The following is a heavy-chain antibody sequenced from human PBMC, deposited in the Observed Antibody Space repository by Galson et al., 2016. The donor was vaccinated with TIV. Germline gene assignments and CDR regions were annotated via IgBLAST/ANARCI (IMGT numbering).Heavy chain of an antibody. CDR1: GYTFTSYD. Sequence: SVKGSCKASGYTFTSYDINWVRQATGQGLEWMGWMNPNSGNTGYAQEFRGRVTMTRNTSVRTAYMELSSLRSEDTAVYYCARSGDYGDYWGQGTLVTVSS. D-gene: IGHD4-17*01. V-gene: IGHV1-8*02. J-gene: IGHJ4*02. CDR2: MNPNSGNT. CDR3: ARSGDYGDY.